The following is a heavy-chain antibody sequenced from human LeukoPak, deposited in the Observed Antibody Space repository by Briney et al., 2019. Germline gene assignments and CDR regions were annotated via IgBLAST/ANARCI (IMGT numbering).Heavy chain of an antibody. V-gene: IGHV3-30*02. CDR3: AKDRHTDGYHCFDY. CDR1: GFTFSSYG. J-gene: IGHJ4*02. Sequence: PGGSLRLSCAASGFTFSSYGMHWVRQAPGKGLEWVAFIRYDGSNKYYADSVKGRFTISRDNSKNTLYLQMNSLRAEDTAVYYCAKDRHTDGYHCFDYWGQGTLATVSP. CDR2: IRYDGSNK. D-gene: IGHD5-24*01.